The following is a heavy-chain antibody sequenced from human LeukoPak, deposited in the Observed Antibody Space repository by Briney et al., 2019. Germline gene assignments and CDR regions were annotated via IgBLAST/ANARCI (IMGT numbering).Heavy chain of an antibody. CDR3: ARDYYDSSGYFDY. Sequence: SVKVSCKASGGTFSSYAISWVRQAPGQGLEWMGGIIPIFGRTNYAQKFQGRVTLTADESTSTAYMELSSLRSEDTAVYYCARDYYDSSGYFDYWGQGTLVTVSS. J-gene: IGHJ4*02. CDR2: IIPIFGRT. CDR1: GGTFSSYA. V-gene: IGHV1-69*13. D-gene: IGHD3-22*01.